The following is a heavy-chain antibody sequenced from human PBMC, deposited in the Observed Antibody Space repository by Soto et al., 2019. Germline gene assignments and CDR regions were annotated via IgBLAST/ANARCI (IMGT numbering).Heavy chain of an antibody. CDR2: ISYDGSNK. J-gene: IGHJ6*02. CDR3: ARPLEAMYSSGWYGSLYYYDGMDV. V-gene: IGHV3-30-3*01. Sequence: QVQLVESGGGVVQPGRSLRLSCAASGFTFSSYAMHWVRQAPGKGLEWVAVISYDGSNKYYADSVKGRFTISRDNSKNQLYLQMNSLRSEDTAVYYCARPLEAMYSSGWYGSLYYYDGMDVWGQGTTVTVSS. D-gene: IGHD6-19*01. CDR1: GFTFSSYA.